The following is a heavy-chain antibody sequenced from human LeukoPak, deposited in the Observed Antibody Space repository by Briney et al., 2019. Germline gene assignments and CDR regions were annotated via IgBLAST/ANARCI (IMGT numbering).Heavy chain of an antibody. D-gene: IGHD1-26*01. CDR2: INPSGGST. Sequence: ASVKVSCKASGYTFTSYYMHWVRQAPGQGLEWMGIINPSGGSTSYAQKFQGRVTMTRDTSTSTVYMDLSSLRSEDTAVYYCARDRGSCIFDYWGQGTLVTVSS. V-gene: IGHV1-46*01. CDR1: GYTFTSYY. CDR3: ARDRGSCIFDY. J-gene: IGHJ4*02.